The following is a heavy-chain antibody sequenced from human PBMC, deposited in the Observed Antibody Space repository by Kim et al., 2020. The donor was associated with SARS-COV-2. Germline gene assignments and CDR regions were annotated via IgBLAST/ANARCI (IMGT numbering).Heavy chain of an antibody. CDR3: ARDMVYYGSGSYPPPSAFDI. Sequence: GGSLRPSCAASGFTFSSYAMHWVRQAPGKGLEWVAVISYDGSNKYYADSVKGRFTISRDNSKNTLYLQMNSLRAEDTAVYYCARDMVYYGSGSYPPPSAFDIWGQGTMVTVSS. J-gene: IGHJ3*02. CDR1: GFTFSSYA. D-gene: IGHD3-10*01. V-gene: IGHV3-30*04. CDR2: ISYDGSNK.